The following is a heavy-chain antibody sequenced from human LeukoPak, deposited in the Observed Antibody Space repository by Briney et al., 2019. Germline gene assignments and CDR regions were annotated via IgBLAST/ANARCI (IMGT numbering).Heavy chain of an antibody. Sequence: ASVKVSCKASGYTFTSYDINWVRQTTGQGLEWVGWMNPNSGNTGYAQKFQGRVTITRNTSISTAYMELSSLRSEDTAVYYCASNRPSSGWYDLDYWGQGTLVTVSS. V-gene: IGHV1-8*03. CDR2: MNPNSGNT. CDR1: GYTFTSYD. D-gene: IGHD6-19*01. CDR3: ASNRPSSGWYDLDY. J-gene: IGHJ4*02.